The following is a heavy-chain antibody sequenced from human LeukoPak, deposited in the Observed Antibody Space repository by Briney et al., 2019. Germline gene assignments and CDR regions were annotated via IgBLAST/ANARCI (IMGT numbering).Heavy chain of an antibody. CDR1: GFTFSSYA. D-gene: IGHD5-18*01. V-gene: IGHV3-9*01. CDR2: ISWNSGGI. CDR3: ANEGLRYSYGYAFDY. Sequence: QSGGSLRLSCAASGFTFSSYAMHWVRQAPGKGLEWVSGISWNSGGIGYADSVKGRFTISRDNAKNSLYLQMNSLRAEDTALYYCANEGLRYSYGYAFDYWGQGTLVTVSS. J-gene: IGHJ4*02.